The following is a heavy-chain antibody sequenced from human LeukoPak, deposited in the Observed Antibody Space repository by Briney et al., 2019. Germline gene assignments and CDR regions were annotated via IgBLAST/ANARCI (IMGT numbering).Heavy chain of an antibody. D-gene: IGHD3-3*01. J-gene: IGHJ4*02. Sequence: SQTLSLTCTVSGGSFSSGGYYWSWIRQPPGKGLEWIGYIYYSGSTNYNPSLKSRVTISVDTSKNQFSLKLSSVTAADTAVYYCARDVAFWSGHHFDYWGQGTLVTVSS. V-gene: IGHV4-61*08. CDR2: IYYSGST. CDR3: ARDVAFWSGHHFDY. CDR1: GGSFSSGGYY.